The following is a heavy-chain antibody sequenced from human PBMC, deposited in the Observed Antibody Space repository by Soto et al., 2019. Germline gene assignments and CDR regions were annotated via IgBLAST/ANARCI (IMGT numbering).Heavy chain of an antibody. V-gene: IGHV3-30-3*01. Sequence: XESLRLSCAASGFTFSSYAMHGVRQAPGKGLEWVAVISYDGSNKYYADSVKGRFTISRDNSKNTLYLQMNSLRAEDTAVYYCARDPPPYCTNGVCYARGGMDVWGQGTTVTVS. CDR1: GFTFSSYA. J-gene: IGHJ6*02. CDR2: ISYDGSNK. CDR3: ARDPPPYCTNGVCYARGGMDV. D-gene: IGHD2-8*01.